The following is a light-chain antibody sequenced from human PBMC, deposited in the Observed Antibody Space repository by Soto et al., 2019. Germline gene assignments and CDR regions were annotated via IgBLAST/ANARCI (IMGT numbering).Light chain of an antibody. CDR2: AVS. V-gene: IGKV1-17*03. Sequence: DIQMTQSPSAMSASVGDRVTITCRASHDIRNYLAWFQLKPGKVPKRLIYAVSSLQSGVPSRFSGSGSGTEFTLTISSLQPEDFATYYCVQHKSYPLTFGGGTKVEIK. CDR1: HDIRNY. CDR3: VQHKSYPLT. J-gene: IGKJ4*01.